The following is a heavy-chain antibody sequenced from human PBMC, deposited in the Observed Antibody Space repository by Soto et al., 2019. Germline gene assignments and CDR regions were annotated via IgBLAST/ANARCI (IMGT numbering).Heavy chain of an antibody. V-gene: IGHV3-9*01. J-gene: IGHJ3*02. CDR3: AKDIGYSGSRDAFDI. Sequence: PGGSLRLSCAASGFTFDDYAMHWVRQAPGKGLEWVSGISWNSGSIGYADSVKGRFTISRDNAKNSLYLQMNSLRAEDTALYYCAKDIGYSGSRDAFDIWGQGTMVTVSS. CDR2: ISWNSGSI. CDR1: GFTFDDYA. D-gene: IGHD5-12*01.